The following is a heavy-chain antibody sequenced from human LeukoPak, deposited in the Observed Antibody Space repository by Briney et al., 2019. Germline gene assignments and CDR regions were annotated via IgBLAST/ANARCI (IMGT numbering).Heavy chain of an antibody. J-gene: IGHJ4*02. D-gene: IGHD3-10*01. CDR2: IYSGGST. CDR3: ARRKRITMVRGEGDY. CDR1: GFTFSSYG. V-gene: IGHV3-66*04. Sequence: GGSLRLSCAASGFTFSSYGMHWVRQAPGKGLEWVSVIYSGGSTYYADSVKGRFTISRDNSKNTLYLQMNSLRAEDTAVYYCARRKRITMVRGEGDYWGQGTLVTVSS.